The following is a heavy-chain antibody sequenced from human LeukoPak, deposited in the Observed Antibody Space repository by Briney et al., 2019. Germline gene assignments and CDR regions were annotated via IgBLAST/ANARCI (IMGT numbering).Heavy chain of an antibody. CDR3: ARGGSYYYDSSGYYWFDY. Sequence: GGSLRLSCAASGFTFSSYWMSWVRQAPGKGLEWVANIKQDGSVKYYVDSVKGRFTISRDNAKNSLYLQMNSLRAEDTAVYYCARGGSYYYDSSGYYWFDYWGQGTLVTVSS. V-gene: IGHV3-7*01. CDR2: IKQDGSVK. CDR1: GFTFSSYW. J-gene: IGHJ4*02. D-gene: IGHD3-22*01.